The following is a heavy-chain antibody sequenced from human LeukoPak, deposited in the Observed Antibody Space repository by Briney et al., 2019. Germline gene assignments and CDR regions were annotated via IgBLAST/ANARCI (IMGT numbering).Heavy chain of an antibody. J-gene: IGHJ4*02. CDR2: INPDSGET. D-gene: IGHD4-11*01. CDR1: GYTFTDYY. CDR3: ARDRDYSNTERGFDY. Sequence: GASVKVSCKTSGYTFTDYYIHWVRQAPGQGLEWMGWINPDSGETNSAQKFRGRVTMTGVTSIGTAYMDLSRVTSDDTAVYYCARDRDYSNTERGFDYWGQGTLATVSS. V-gene: IGHV1-2*02.